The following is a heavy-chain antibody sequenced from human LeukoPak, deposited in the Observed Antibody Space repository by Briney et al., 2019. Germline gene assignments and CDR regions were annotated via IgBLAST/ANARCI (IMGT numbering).Heavy chain of an antibody. Sequence: RSGGSLRLSCAASGFTFSSYAMSWVRQAPGKGLEWVASINHNGNVNYYVDSVKGRFTISRDNAKNSLFLQMNSLRAEDTAVYYCARIMYSYYGMDVWGQGTTVTVSS. CDR2: INHNGNVN. D-gene: IGHD3-16*01. J-gene: IGHJ6*02. CDR3: ARIMYSYYGMDV. V-gene: IGHV3-7*01. CDR1: GFTFSSYA.